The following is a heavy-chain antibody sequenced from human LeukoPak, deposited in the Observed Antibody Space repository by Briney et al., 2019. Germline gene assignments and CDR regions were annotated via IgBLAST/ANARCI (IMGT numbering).Heavy chain of an antibody. D-gene: IGHD5-18*01. J-gene: IGHJ4*02. V-gene: IGHV1-18*04. CDR3: ARVYRDTYGQN. CDR2: ISAYNGNT. Sequence: ASVKVSCKTSGYTFTSYGISWVRQAPGQGLEWMGWISAYNGNTNYAQKLQGRVTMTTDTSTSTAYVEVRSLRSDDTAIYYCARVYRDTYGQNRGQGTLVTVSS. CDR1: GYTFTSYG.